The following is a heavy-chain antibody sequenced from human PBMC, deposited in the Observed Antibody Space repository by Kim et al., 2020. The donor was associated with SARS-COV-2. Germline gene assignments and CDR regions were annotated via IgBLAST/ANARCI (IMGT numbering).Heavy chain of an antibody. D-gene: IGHD1-26*01. Sequence: TNYADSVKGQFTISRDNAKNTLYLQMDSLRDEDTAVYYCARWEGRFFDYWGQGTLVTVSS. CDR3: ARWEGRFFDY. J-gene: IGHJ4*02. V-gene: IGHV3-74*01. CDR2: T.